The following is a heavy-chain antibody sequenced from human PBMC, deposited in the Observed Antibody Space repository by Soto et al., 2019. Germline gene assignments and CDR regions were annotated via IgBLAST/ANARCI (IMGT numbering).Heavy chain of an antibody. V-gene: IGHV1-8*01. D-gene: IGHD6-19*01. CDR3: ARGGPTVAGTEELYYYYYYMDV. CDR2: MNPNSGNT. Sequence: VSVKVSCKASGYTFTSYDINWVRQATGQGLEWMGWMNPNSGNTGYAQKFQGRVTMTRNTSISTAYMELSSLRSEDTAVYYCARGGPTVAGTEELYYYYYYMDVWGKGTTVTVSS. CDR1: GYTFTSYD. J-gene: IGHJ6*03.